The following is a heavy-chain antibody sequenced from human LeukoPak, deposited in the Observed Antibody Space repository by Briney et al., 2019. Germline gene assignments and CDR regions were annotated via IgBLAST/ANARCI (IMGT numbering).Heavy chain of an antibody. Sequence: SVKVSCKASGGTFSSYAISWVRQAPGQGLEWMGRIIPIFGTANYAQKFQGRVTIHTDESTSTAYMELSSLRSESTAVYYCARDVWSDYYDSSGYYSLGHWGQGTLVTVSS. V-gene: IGHV1-69*05. CDR3: ARDVWSDYYDSSGYYSLGH. CDR2: IIPIFGTA. D-gene: IGHD3-22*01. J-gene: IGHJ4*02. CDR1: GGTFSSYA.